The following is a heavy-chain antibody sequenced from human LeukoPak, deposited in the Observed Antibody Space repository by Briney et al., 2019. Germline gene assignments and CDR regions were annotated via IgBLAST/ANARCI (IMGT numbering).Heavy chain of an antibody. V-gene: IGHV1-18*01. J-gene: IGHJ4*02. CDR3: ARLFCANGECYRPLDY. CDR1: GYTFTSYG. Sequence: GASVKVSCKASGYTFTSYGISWVRQAPGQGLEWMGWINPYNGNTNYAQKLQGRVTMTTDTSTSTAYLELRSLRSDDTAVYYCARLFCANGECYRPLDYWGQGTLVTVSS. D-gene: IGHD2-8*01. CDR2: INPYNGNT.